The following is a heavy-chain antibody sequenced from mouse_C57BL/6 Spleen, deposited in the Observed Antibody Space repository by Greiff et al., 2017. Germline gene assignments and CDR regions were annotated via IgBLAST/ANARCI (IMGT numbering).Heavy chain of an antibody. CDR3: AKVHYYGSSYVDY. CDR2: ISYDGSN. CDR1: GYSITSGYY. V-gene: IGHV3-6*01. Sequence: EVKLMESGPGLVKPSQSLSLTCSVTGYSITSGYYWNWIRQFPGNKLEWMGYISYDGSNNYNPSLKNRISITRDTSKNQFFLKLNSVTTEDTATYYCAKVHYYGSSYVDYWGQGTTLTVSS. J-gene: IGHJ2*01. D-gene: IGHD1-1*01.